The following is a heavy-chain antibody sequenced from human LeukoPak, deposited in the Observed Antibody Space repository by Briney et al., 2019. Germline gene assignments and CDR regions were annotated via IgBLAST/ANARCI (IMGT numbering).Heavy chain of an antibody. V-gene: IGHV1-2*04. J-gene: IGHJ3*02. D-gene: IGHD2-21*02. CDR1: GYTFTGYY. Sequence: ASVKVSCKASGYTFTGYYMHWVRQAPGQGLEWMGWINPNSGGTNYAQKFQGWVTMTRDTSISTAYMELSRLRSDDTAVYYCASDCGGDCRYAFDIWGQGTMVTVSS. CDR2: INPNSGGT. CDR3: ASDCGGDCRYAFDI.